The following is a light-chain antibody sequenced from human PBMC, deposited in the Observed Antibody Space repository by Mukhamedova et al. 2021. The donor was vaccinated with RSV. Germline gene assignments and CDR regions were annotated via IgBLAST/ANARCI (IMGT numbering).Light chain of an antibody. Sequence: CRASRSVYSRLAWYQQMPGKAPTLLINKASTLESGVPSRFSGSGSGTEFTLTISRLQPDDFATYYCQQFSSSYPTFGGGTKVEI. V-gene: IGKV1-5*03. J-gene: IGKJ4*01. CDR3: QQFSSSYPT. CDR2: KAS. CDR1: RSVYSR.